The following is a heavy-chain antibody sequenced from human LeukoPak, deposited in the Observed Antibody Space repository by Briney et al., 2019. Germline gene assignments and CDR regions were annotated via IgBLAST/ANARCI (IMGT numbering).Heavy chain of an antibody. Sequence: GGSLRLSCAASGFTSSNYVMSWVRQAPGKGLEWVSALSASGSSTYYADSVKGRFTISRDNSKNTLYLQMNSLRAEDTAVYYCAKDGGLWVSAHWGDSWGRGTLVTVSS. CDR2: LSASGSST. CDR3: AKDGGLWVSAHWGDS. CDR1: GFTSSNYV. J-gene: IGHJ4*02. V-gene: IGHV3-23*01. D-gene: IGHD7-27*01.